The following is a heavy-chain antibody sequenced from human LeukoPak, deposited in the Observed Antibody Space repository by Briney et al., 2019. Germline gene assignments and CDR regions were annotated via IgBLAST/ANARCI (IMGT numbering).Heavy chain of an antibody. CDR1: GGSISSHY. Sequence: SETLSLTCTVSGGSISSHYWSWIRQPPGKGLEWIGYIYYSGSTNYNPSLKSRVTISVDTSKNQFSLKLSSVTAADTAVYYCARVRTDHNPREYDPFDIWGHGTMVTVSS. D-gene: IGHD1-14*01. CDR2: IYYSGST. CDR3: ARVRTDHNPREYDPFDI. J-gene: IGHJ3*02. V-gene: IGHV4-59*11.